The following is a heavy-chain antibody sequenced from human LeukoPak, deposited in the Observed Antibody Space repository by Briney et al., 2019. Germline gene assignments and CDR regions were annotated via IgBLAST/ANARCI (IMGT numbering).Heavy chain of an antibody. CDR2: IKQDGSEK. V-gene: IGHV3-7*01. CDR1: GFTFSSYW. D-gene: IGHD3-10*01. Sequence: GGSLRLSCAASGFTFSSYWMSWVRQAPGKGLEWVANIKQDGSEKYYVDSVKGRFTISRDDAKNSLYLQVNSLRAEDTAVYYCARHYYGSGSYYNPPLYFDYWGQGTLVTVSS. CDR3: ARHYYGSGSYYNPPLYFDY. J-gene: IGHJ4*02.